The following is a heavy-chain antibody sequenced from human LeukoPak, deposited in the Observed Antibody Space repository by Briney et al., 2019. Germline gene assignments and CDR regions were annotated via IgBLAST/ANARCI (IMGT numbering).Heavy chain of an antibody. J-gene: IGHJ6*02. V-gene: IGHV3-33*01. Sequence: GGSLRLSCAASGFTFSSYGMHWVRQAPGKGLEWVAVIWYDGSHKYHADSVKGRITVSRDNSKNAVYLQMNSLRAEDTAVYYCARDRIYDFIKNTDDYHYGMDVWGQGTTVTVSS. CDR2: IWYDGSHK. CDR3: ARDRIYDFIKNTDDYHYGMDV. CDR1: GFTFSSYG. D-gene: IGHD3-3*01.